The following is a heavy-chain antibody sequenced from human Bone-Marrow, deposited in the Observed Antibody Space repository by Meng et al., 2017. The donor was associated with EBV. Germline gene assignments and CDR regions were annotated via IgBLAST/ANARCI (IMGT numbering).Heavy chain of an antibody. Sequence: QVQVVQSGAEVKKPGSSVKVSCWTSGGTFNSDAVSWVRQAPGQGLEWMGGLIPMSGSPHYAQKFQDRVTIFADESTSTHSMELTNLRSEDTAMYYCASESGRGFTPDYWGQGTLVTVSS. CDR3: ASESGRGFTPDY. D-gene: IGHD3-10*01. CDR1: GGTFNSDA. J-gene: IGHJ4*02. CDR2: LIPMSGSP. V-gene: IGHV1-69*01.